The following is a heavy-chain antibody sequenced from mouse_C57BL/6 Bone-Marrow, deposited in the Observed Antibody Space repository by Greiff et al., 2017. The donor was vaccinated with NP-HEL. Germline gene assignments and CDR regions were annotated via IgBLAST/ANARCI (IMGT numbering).Heavy chain of an antibody. V-gene: IGHV1-66*01. Sequence: VQLQQSGPELVKPGASVKISCKASGYSFTSYYIHWVKQRPGQGLAWIGWIYPGSGNTKYNEQFKGKATLTADTSSSTAYMQLSSLTSEDSAVYYCARGGIYYYGSRSAWFAYWGQGTLVTVSA. D-gene: IGHD1-1*01. J-gene: IGHJ3*01. CDR2: IYPGSGNT. CDR1: GYSFTSYY. CDR3: ARGGIYYYGSRSAWFAY.